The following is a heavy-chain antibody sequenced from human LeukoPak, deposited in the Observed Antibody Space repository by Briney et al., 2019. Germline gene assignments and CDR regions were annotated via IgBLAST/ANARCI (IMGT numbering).Heavy chain of an antibody. D-gene: IGHD6-19*01. J-gene: IGHJ5*02. CDR1: GGSISSSNW. CDR3: ARSQARLGWFDP. CDR2: VFHSGIT. Sequence: SETLSLTCAVSGGSISSSNWWSWVRQPPGKGLEWIGSVFHSGITYYKPSLKSRVTILVDTSKNQFSLKLTSVTAADTAVYYCARSQARLGWFDPWGQGALVTVSS. V-gene: IGHV4-4*02.